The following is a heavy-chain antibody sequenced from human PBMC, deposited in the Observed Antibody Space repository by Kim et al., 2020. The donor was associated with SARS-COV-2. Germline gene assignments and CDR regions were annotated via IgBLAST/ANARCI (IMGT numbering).Heavy chain of an antibody. V-gene: IGHV3-11*01. CDR2: ISSGGETT. CDR1: GFTFSDYY. J-gene: IGHJ6*03. CDR3: VRDVYYGWGSGRPSYYMDV. D-gene: IGHD3-10*01. Sequence: GGSLRLSCAASGFTFSDYYMSWIRQAPGKGLDFVSYISSGGETTYYADSMKGRFTISRDNAKNSLYLEMNSLRVDDTAVYYCVRDVYYGWGSGRPSYYMDVWGKGTMVPVSS.